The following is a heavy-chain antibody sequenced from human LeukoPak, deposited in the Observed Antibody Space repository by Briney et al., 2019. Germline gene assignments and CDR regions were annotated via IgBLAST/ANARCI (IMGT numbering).Heavy chain of an antibody. CDR3: ARGGNPREDV. V-gene: IGHV3-7*01. D-gene: IGHD4-23*01. CDR2: IKQDGSET. J-gene: IGHJ6*02. CDR1: GFTFSNHW. Sequence: PGGSLRLSCAASGFTFSNHWMSWVRQAPGKGLEWVANIKQDGSETYSVDSVKGRFTISRDNSENTLYLQMNSLRAEDTAVYYCARGGNPREDVWGQGTTVTVSS.